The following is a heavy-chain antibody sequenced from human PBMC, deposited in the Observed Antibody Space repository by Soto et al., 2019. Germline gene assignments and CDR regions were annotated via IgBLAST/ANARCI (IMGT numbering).Heavy chain of an antibody. V-gene: IGHV4-34*01. CDR3: ARGIPRGAPDKYYLDS. D-gene: IGHD2-21*01. CDR2: INHTGST. Sequence: SETLSLTXAVYGGSFSGYYWTWIRQPPGKGLEWIGEINHTGSTDYNPSLKSRVTISVDTSKNQFSLKLSSVTAADTAVYYCARGIPRGAPDKYYLDSWGQGALVTVSS. CDR1: GGSFSGYY. J-gene: IGHJ4*02.